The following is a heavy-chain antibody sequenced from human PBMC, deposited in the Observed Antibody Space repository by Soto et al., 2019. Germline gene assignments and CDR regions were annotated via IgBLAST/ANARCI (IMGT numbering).Heavy chain of an antibody. CDR2: MNPNSGNT. Sequence: ASVKVSCKVSGYTFTSYDINWVRQATGQGLEWMGWMNPNSGNTGYAQKFQGRVTMTRNTSISTAYMELSSLRSEDTAVYYCARGRYTITFGGVIVIPKAYYGMDVWGQGTTVTVSS. D-gene: IGHD3-16*02. J-gene: IGHJ6*02. V-gene: IGHV1-8*01. CDR1: GYTFTSYD. CDR3: ARGRYTITFGGVIVIPKAYYGMDV.